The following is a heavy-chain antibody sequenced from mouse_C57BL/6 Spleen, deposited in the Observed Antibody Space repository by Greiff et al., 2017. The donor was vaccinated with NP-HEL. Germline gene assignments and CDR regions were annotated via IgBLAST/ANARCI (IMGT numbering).Heavy chain of an antibody. CDR2: IDPSDSET. Sequence: QVQLQQPGAELVRPGSSVKLSCKASGYTFTSYWMHWVKQRPIKGLEWIGNIDPSDSETHYNQKFKDKATLTVDKSSSTAYMQLSSLTSEDSAVYYCARDSNYVSFDYWGQGTTLTVSS. D-gene: IGHD2-5*01. V-gene: IGHV1-52*01. CDR3: ARDSNYVSFDY. CDR1: GYTFTSYW. J-gene: IGHJ2*01.